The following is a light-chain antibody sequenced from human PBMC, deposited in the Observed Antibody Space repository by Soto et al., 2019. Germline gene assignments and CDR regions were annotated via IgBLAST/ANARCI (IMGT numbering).Light chain of an antibody. J-gene: IGLJ1*01. CDR1: SSDVGAYDY. CDR2: EVT. V-gene: IGLV2-14*01. CDR3: SSYTRGSTIFL. Sequence: QSALTQPASVSGSPGQSITLSCTGTSSDVGAYDYVSWYQQPPGKAPKLMIYEVTNRPSGVSSRFSGSKSGNTASLTISGLQAEDEADYYCSSYTRGSTIFLIGDGTKLTV.